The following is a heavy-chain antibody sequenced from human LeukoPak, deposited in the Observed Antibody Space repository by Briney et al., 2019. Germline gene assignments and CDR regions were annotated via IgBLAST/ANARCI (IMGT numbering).Heavy chain of an antibody. CDR1: GFTFSSYE. J-gene: IGHJ6*02. Sequence: PGGSLRLSCAASGFTFSSYEMNWVRQAPGKGLEWLSYISSSGTIIYYADSVKGRFTISRDNAKSSLYLQMNSLRAEDTAVYYCARTPYYYDSSGYYQKYGMDVWSQGTTVTVSS. CDR3: ARTPYYYDSSGYYQKYGMDV. V-gene: IGHV3-48*03. CDR2: ISSSGTII. D-gene: IGHD3-22*01.